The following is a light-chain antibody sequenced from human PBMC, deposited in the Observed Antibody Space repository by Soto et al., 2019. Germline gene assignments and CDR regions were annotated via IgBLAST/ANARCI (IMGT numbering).Light chain of an antibody. Sequence: QPVLTQSPSASASLGASVKLTCTLSSGHSSYATAWHQQQLEKGPRYLMKLNSDGSHSKGDGIPDRFSGSSSGAERYLTSSSLQSEDEADYYCQTWGTGPWVFGGGTKLTVL. J-gene: IGLJ3*02. V-gene: IGLV4-69*01. CDR1: SGHSSYA. CDR3: QTWGTGPWV. CDR2: LNSDGSH.